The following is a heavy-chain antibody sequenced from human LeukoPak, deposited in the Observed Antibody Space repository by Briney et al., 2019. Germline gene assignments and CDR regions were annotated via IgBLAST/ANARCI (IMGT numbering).Heavy chain of an antibody. CDR3: AKEVGGPLAVAGT. CDR1: GFTFSSYE. Sequence: PGGSLRLSCAASGFTFSSYEMNWVRQAPGKGLEWVSYISSSGSTIYYADSVKGRFTISRDNAKNSLYLQMNSLRAEDTAVYYCAKEVGGPLAVAGTWGQGTLVTVSS. D-gene: IGHD6-19*01. V-gene: IGHV3-48*03. J-gene: IGHJ5*02. CDR2: ISSSGSTI.